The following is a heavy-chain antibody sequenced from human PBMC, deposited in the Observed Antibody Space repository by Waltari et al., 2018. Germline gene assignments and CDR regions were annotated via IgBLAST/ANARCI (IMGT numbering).Heavy chain of an antibody. CDR1: GFAFSSYA. CDR3: ASASTMFIQGDY. CDR2: ISDNSNFR. Sequence: EVQLVESGGGLVKPGESLRLSCAASGFAFSSYAMIWVRQAPGKGVEWVSCISDNSNFRFYADSVEGRFTISRDNARNSLYLQMNSLRAEDTAIYYCASASTMFIQGDYWGLGNLVSLSS. J-gene: IGHJ4*02. V-gene: IGHV3-21*01. D-gene: IGHD3-10*02.